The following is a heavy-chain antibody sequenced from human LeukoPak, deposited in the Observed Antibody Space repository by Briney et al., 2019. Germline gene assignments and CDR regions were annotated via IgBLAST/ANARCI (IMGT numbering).Heavy chain of an antibody. CDR2: IYHSGST. CDR1: GYSISSGYY. V-gene: IGHV4-38-2*02. Sequence: SETLSLTCTVSGYSISSGYYWGWIRQPPGKGLEWIGSIYHSGSTYYNPSPKSRVTISVDKSKNQFSLKLSSVTAADTAVYYCARARAYCGGDCYYYFDYWGQGTLVTVSS. D-gene: IGHD2-21*02. J-gene: IGHJ4*02. CDR3: ARARAYCGGDCYYYFDY.